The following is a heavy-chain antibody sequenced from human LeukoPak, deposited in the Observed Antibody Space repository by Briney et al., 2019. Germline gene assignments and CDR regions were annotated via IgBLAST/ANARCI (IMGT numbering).Heavy chain of an antibody. CDR2: IIPILGIA. Sequence: SVKVSCKASGGTFSSYAISWVRQAPGQGLEWMGRIIPILGIANYAQKFQGRVTITADKSTSTAYMELSSLRSEDTAVYYCARARMVYSGYFDYWGQGTLVTVSS. J-gene: IGHJ4*02. D-gene: IGHD5-12*01. CDR3: ARARMVYSGYFDY. V-gene: IGHV1-69*04. CDR1: GGTFSSYA.